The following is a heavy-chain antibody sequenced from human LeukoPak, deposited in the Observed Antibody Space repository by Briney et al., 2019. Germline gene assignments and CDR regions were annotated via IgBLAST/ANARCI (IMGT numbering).Heavy chain of an antibody. CDR1: GDSVSSNSAA. V-gene: IGHV6-1*01. Sequence: SQTLSLTCAISGDSVSSNSAAWNWIRQSPSRGLEWLGRTNYRSKWYNDYAVSVKSRITINPDTSKNQFSLQLNSVTPEDTAVYYCAREGREGLYCGGDCSDYYYYMDAWGKGTTVTVSS. J-gene: IGHJ6*03. CDR2: TNYRSKWYN. CDR3: AREGREGLYCGGDCSDYYYYMDA. D-gene: IGHD2-21*02.